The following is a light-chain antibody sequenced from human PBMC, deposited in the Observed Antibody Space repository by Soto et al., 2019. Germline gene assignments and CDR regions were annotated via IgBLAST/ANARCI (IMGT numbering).Light chain of an antibody. J-gene: IGKJ4*01. V-gene: IGKV1-39*01. Sequence: DIQMTQSPSSLSASIGDRVTITCRASQTISTYLNWYQQRPGKAPKLLIYDASRLQNAVPPRFSGSGSGTDFTLTISSLQPEDFATYYCQQADSFPLSFGGGTKVEI. CDR1: QTISTY. CDR3: QQADSFPLS. CDR2: DAS.